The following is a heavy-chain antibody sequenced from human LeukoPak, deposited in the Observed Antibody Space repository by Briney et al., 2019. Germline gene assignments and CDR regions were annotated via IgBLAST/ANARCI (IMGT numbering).Heavy chain of an antibody. D-gene: IGHD3-22*01. Sequence: PGGSLRLSCAASGFTFDDYAMHWVRQAPGKGLVWVARIKEDGTYTSYADSVKGRFTISRDNARNTVFLQMNSLRAEDTAVYFCAKRGVVIRVILVGFHKEAYYFDSWGQGALVTVSS. CDR1: GFTFDDYA. CDR2: IKEDGTYT. CDR3: AKRGVVIRVILVGFHKEAYYFDS. V-gene: IGHV3-9*01. J-gene: IGHJ4*02.